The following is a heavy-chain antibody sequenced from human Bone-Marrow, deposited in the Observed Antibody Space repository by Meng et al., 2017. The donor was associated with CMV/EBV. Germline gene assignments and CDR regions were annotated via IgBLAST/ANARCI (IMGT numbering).Heavy chain of an antibody. CDR1: GFTFSSYA. CDR3: AREVYCSSTSCYSGRFYFDY. Sequence: GESLKISWAASGFTFSSYAMSWVRQAPGKGLEWVSAISASGGSTYYADSVKGRFTISRDNSKNTLYLQMNSLRTEETAVYYCAREVYCSSTSCYSGRFYFDYWGQGTLVTVSS. CDR2: ISASGGST. D-gene: IGHD2-2*02. J-gene: IGHJ4*02. V-gene: IGHV3-23*01.